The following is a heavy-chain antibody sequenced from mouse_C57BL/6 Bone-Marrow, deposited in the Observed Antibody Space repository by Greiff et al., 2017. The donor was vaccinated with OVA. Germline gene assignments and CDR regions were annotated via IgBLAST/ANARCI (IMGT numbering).Heavy chain of an antibody. CDR1: GYTFTNYW. D-gene: IGHD1-1*01. CDR3: ARSRDYYYYAMDY. V-gene: IGHV1-63*01. J-gene: IGHJ4*01. Sequence: QVQLQQSGAELVRPGTSVKMSCKASGYTFTNYWICWAKQRPGHGLEWIGDIYPGGGYTNYNEKFKGKATLTADKSSSTAYMQFSSLTSEDSAIYYCARSRDYYYYAMDYWGQGTSVTVSS. CDR2: IYPGGGYT.